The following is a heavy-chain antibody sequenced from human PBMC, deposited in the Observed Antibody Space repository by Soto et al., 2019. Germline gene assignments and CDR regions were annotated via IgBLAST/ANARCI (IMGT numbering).Heavy chain of an antibody. CDR3: ARGPRYYDNNGYYYGLDY. D-gene: IGHD3-22*01. V-gene: IGHV4-59*01. CDR1: VGSISSYY. Sequence: SETLSLTCTVSVGSISSYYWTWIRQPPGKGLEWIGYISYSGSSNYTPSLKSRVTMSLDTSKNQFSLNLSSVTAADTAVYYCARGPRYYDNNGYYYGLDYWGPGTLVTVSS. CDR2: ISYSGSS. J-gene: IGHJ4*02.